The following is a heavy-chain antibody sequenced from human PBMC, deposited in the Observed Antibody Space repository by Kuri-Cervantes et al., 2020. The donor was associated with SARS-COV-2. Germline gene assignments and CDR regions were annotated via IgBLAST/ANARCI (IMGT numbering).Heavy chain of an antibody. V-gene: IGHV3-48*01. Sequence: GGSLRLSCAASGFTFSSYWMNWVRQAPGKGLEWVSYISSSSSTIYYADSVKGRFTISRDNAKNSLYLQMNSLRAEDTAVYYCARGYSYGYAVLDAFDIWGQGTMVTVSS. CDR3: ARGYSYGYAVLDAFDI. CDR1: GFTFSSYW. D-gene: IGHD5-18*01. CDR2: ISSSSSTI. J-gene: IGHJ3*02.